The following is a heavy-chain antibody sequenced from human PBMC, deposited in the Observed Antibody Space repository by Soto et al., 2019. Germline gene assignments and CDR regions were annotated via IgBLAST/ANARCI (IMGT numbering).Heavy chain of an antibody. CDR1: GYTFTSYY. V-gene: IGHV1-46*01. D-gene: IGHD3-3*01. J-gene: IGHJ6*02. CDR2: INPSGGST. Sequence: EASVKVSCKASGYTFTSYYMHWVRQAPGQGLEWMGIINPSGGSTSYAQKFQGRVTMTRDTSTSTVYMELSSLRSEDMAVYYCARVAYYDFWSGSKTHDYYYYGMDVWGQGTTVTVSS. CDR3: ARVAYYDFWSGSKTHDYYYYGMDV.